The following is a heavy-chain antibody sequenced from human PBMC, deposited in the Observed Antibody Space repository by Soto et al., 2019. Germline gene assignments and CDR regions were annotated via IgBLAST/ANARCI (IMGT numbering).Heavy chain of an antibody. CDR2: ISAYNSNT. J-gene: IGHJ4*02. CDR3: ARDSGNLGNWAYFFDY. CDR1: GYTFSDFG. V-gene: IGHV1-18*01. Sequence: QGQLVQSGAEVKKPGASVKVSCKASGYTFSDFGVTWVRQAPGQGLEWMGWISAYNSNTNYAQKVQGRVTTTTDTSTSTAYMEVRNLTSDDTAVYYCARDSGNLGNWAYFFDYWGQGTLVTVSS. D-gene: IGHD1-1*01.